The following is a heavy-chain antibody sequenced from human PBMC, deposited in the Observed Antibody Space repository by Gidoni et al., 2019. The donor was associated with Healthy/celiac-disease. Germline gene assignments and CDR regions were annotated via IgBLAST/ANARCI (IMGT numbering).Heavy chain of an antibody. Sequence: EVQLVESGGGLVQPGGSLRLSCAASGFPFSSYWMSWVRQAPGKGLEWVANIKQDGSEKYYVDSVKGRFTISRDNAKNSLYLQMNSLRAEDTAVYYCARVPLAPTIYFDYWGQGTLVTVSS. CDR2: IKQDGSEK. CDR3: ARVPLAPTIYFDY. CDR1: GFPFSSYW. D-gene: IGHD3-16*01. V-gene: IGHV3-7*01. J-gene: IGHJ4*02.